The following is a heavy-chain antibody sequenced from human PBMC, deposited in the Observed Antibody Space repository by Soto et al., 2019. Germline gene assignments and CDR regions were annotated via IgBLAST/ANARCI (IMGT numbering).Heavy chain of an antibody. Sequence: QVQLQESDQGLVRPSGTLSLTCTVSGGSIRSTNWWSWVRQPPGKGLEWIGEIYHSGSTNYNPSLKSRVTMSVDKSKNQFSLRLSSVTAADTAVYYCARDGAAALFRPPLTFWGQGTLVTVSS. CDR2: IYHSGST. V-gene: IGHV4-4*02. J-gene: IGHJ4*02. CDR3: ARDGAAALFRPPLTF. CDR1: GGSIRSTNW. D-gene: IGHD6-13*01.